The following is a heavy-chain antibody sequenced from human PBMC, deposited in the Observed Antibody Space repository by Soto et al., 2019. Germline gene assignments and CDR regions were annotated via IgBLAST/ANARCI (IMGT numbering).Heavy chain of an antibody. V-gene: IGHV4-4*02. CDR3: AGAPSTMIQYYFDY. D-gene: IGHD3-22*01. CDR2: IYHSGST. CDR1: GGSISSSNW. J-gene: IGHJ4*02. Sequence: PSETLSLTCAVSGGSISSSNWWSWVRQPPGKGLEWIGEIYHSGSTNYNPSLKGRVTISVDKSKNQFPLKLSSVTAADTAVYYCAGAPSTMIQYYFDYWGQGTLVTVSS.